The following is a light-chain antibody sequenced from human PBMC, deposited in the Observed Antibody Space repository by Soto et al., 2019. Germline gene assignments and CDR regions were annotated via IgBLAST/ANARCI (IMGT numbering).Light chain of an antibody. V-gene: IGKV1-5*01. CDR1: QTISTV. Sequence: IQMTQSASTLSAPVGDRVTITCQASQTISTVLAWFQHKPGKAPNLLIYDASNLESGVPSRFSGSGSGTEFTLTISSLQSDDSATYFCQQYSHLVTFGQGTKLEIK. J-gene: IGKJ2*01. CDR2: DAS. CDR3: QQYSHLVT.